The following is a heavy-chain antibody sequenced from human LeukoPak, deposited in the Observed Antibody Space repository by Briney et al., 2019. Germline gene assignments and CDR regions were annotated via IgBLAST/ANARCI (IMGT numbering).Heavy chain of an antibody. CDR1: GYTFTGYY. CDR2: INPNSGGT. D-gene: IGHD6-13*01. J-gene: IGHJ4*02. Sequence: ASVKVSCKASGYTFTGYYMHWVRQAPGQGLEWMGWINPNSGGTNYAQKFQGRVTMTRDTSISTAYMELSRLRSDDTAVYYCARDRSSSALLGYWGQGTLVTFSS. CDR3: ARDRSSSALLGY. V-gene: IGHV1-2*02.